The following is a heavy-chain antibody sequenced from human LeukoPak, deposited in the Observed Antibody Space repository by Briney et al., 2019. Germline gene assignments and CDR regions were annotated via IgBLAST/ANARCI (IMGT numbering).Heavy chain of an antibody. V-gene: IGHV1-18*01. J-gene: IGHJ4*02. CDR3: ARVPGWRFLEWLSQYYFDY. D-gene: IGHD3-3*01. CDR2: ISAYNGNT. Sequence: ASVKVSCMASGYTFTSYGISWVRQAPGQGLEWMGWISAYNGNTNYAQKLQGRVTMTTDTSTSTAYMELRSLRSDDTAVYYCARVPGWRFLEWLSQYYFDYWGQGTLVTVSS. CDR1: GYTFTSYG.